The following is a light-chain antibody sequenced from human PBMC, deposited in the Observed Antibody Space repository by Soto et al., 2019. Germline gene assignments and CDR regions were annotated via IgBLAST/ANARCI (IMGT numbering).Light chain of an antibody. V-gene: IGKV3-20*01. CDR1: QSIGSY. Sequence: TQSQSSLSPSVGDRVTLTCRASQSIGSYLAWDQQRPGQAPRLIDYGASSRASGIQDRFSGSGAGTDLTLTISRLEPEDFAVFYCQQDGSSPRTFGRGTKV. CDR3: QQDGSSPRT. CDR2: GAS. J-gene: IGKJ4*02.